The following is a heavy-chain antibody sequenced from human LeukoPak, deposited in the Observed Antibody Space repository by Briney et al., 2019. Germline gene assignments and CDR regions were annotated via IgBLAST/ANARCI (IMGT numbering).Heavy chain of an antibody. CDR2: ITSSSTYI. D-gene: IGHD3-10*02. Sequence: NPGGSLRLSCAASGFTFSTYNMNWVRQAPGKGLEWVSSITSSSTYIYYADSVKGRFTISRDNAKNSLYLQMNSLRAEDTAVYYCAELGITMIGGVWGKGATVTISS. CDR1: GFTFSTYN. CDR3: AELGITMIGGV. J-gene: IGHJ6*04. V-gene: IGHV3-21*01.